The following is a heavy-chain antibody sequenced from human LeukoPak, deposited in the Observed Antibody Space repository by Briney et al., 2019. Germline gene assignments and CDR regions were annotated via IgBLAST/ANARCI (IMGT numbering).Heavy chain of an antibody. CDR1: GGSISSSS. CDR3: ARHYESSGYWHYDYYMDV. V-gene: IGHV4-4*07. Sequence: SETLSLTCTMSGGSISSSSWGWIRQPAGKGLGWIGRIYSSGTTNYNPSLNSRITISVDTSKNQFSLRLNSVTAADTAIYYCARHYESSGYWHYDYYMDVWGKGTTVTVSS. J-gene: IGHJ6*03. CDR2: IYSSGTT. D-gene: IGHD3-22*01.